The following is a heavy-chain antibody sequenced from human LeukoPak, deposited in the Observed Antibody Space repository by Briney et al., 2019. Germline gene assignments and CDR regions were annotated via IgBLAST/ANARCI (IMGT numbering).Heavy chain of an antibody. Sequence: GGSLRLSCAASGFTFSSYGMHWVRQAPGKGLEWVAVIWYDGSNKYYAGSVKGRFTISRDHAKNSLYLQMNRLRAEDTAVYYCARDRGATAARWGQGTLVTVS. CDR2: IWYDGSNK. V-gene: IGHV3-33*01. CDR3: ARDRGATAAR. J-gene: IGHJ4*02. CDR1: GFTFSSYG. D-gene: IGHD1-26*01.